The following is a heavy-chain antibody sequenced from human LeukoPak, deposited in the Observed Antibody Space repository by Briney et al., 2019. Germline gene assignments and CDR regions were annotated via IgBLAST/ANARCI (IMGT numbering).Heavy chain of an antibody. V-gene: IGHV1-18*01. D-gene: IGHD6-13*01. Sequence: ASVKVCCKASGYTFTSYGISWVRQAPGQGLEWMGWISAYNGNTNYAQKLQGRVTMTTDTSTSTAYMELRSLRSDDTAVYYCARNGRIAAAGTVLWFDPWGQGTLVTVSS. CDR3: ARNGRIAAAGTVLWFDP. CDR2: ISAYNGNT. CDR1: GYTFTSYG. J-gene: IGHJ5*02.